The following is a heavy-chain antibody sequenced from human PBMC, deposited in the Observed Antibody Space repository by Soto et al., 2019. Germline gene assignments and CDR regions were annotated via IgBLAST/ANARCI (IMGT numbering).Heavy chain of an antibody. CDR3: ASREGPDYGDDYFDF. D-gene: IGHD4-17*01. CDR2: ISYDGSNK. V-gene: IGHV3-30*03. Sequence: QVQLVESGGGVVQPGRSLRLSCAASGFTFSSYGMHWVRQAPGKGLEWVAVISYDGSNKYYADSVKARFTISRDNSKNSLDLHRNTLTAEGTAVYYCASREGPDYGDDYFDFWGQGSRGTVSS. J-gene: IGHJ4*02. CDR1: GFTFSSYG.